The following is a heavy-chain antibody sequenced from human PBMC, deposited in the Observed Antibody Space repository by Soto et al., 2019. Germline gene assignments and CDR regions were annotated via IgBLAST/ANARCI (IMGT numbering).Heavy chain of an antibody. D-gene: IGHD1-26*01. CDR2: ISKDAAST. Sequence: EVQLLESGGGLVQPGGSLRLSCAASGFTFSDYAMNWVRQAPGKGLEWVSAISKDAASTYYADSVKGRFTISRDNSKNTLYLQLNSLRAEDTAVYYCSRALIGIHRMDVWGQGTTVTVSS. V-gene: IGHV3-23*01. CDR3: SRALIGIHRMDV. J-gene: IGHJ6*02. CDR1: GFTFSDYA.